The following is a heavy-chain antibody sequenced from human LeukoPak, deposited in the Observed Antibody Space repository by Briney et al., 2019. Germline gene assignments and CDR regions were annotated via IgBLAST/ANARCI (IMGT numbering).Heavy chain of an antibody. D-gene: IGHD3-10*01. V-gene: IGHV1-8*01. J-gene: IGHJ4*02. CDR3: ARELYYYGSGSNEFDY. Sequence: ASVKVSCKASGYTFTSYDMNWVRQAPGQGLEWMGWMNPNSGNTDYAQKLQGRVTMTRHTSISTAYMELSSLRSEDTAVYYCARELYYYGSGSNEFDYWGQGTLVTVSS. CDR1: GYTFTSYD. CDR2: MNPNSGNT.